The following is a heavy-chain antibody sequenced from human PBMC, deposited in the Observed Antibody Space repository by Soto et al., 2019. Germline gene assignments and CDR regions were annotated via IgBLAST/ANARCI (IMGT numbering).Heavy chain of an antibody. Sequence: QITLKESGPTLVKPTQTLTLTCTFSGFSLSSSGVGVGWIRQPPGKALEWLALIYWDGDKRYSPSLKSRLTITKDTSKNLVVLTMTNMDPVDTATYYCAHRSGTLVWFGRTHYFDYWGQGILVTVSS. CDR1: GFSLSSSGVG. D-gene: IGHD3-10*01. CDR3: AHRSGTLVWFGRTHYFDY. J-gene: IGHJ4*02. V-gene: IGHV2-5*02. CDR2: IYWDGDK.